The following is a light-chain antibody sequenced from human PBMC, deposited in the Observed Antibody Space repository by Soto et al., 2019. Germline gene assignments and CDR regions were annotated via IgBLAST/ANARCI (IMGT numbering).Light chain of an antibody. CDR3: MQGTHWPPYS. Sequence: VVLTQSPLSLPVTLGQPASISCRSSQSLVYRDGNTYLNWFQQRPGQSPRRLIYKVSDRDSGVPDRFSGSGQALISLKISRVEAEDVGVYYCMQGTHWPPYSFGQGTKLEIK. CDR1: QSLVYRDGNTY. J-gene: IGKJ2*03. V-gene: IGKV2-30*01. CDR2: KVS.